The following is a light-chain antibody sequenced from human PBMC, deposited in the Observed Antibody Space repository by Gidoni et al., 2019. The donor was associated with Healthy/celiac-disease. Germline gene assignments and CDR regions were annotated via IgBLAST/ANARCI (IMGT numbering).Light chain of an antibody. V-gene: IGLV2-11*01. CDR3: SSYAGSYSWV. CDR1: SSDVGGYNY. CDR2: DVN. J-gene: IGLJ3*02. Sequence: QSALTHPRSVSRSPGQSVTIPCTGPSSDVGGYNYVSCYQQLPGKAPKLMIYDVNKRPSGVPDRFSGSKTGNTASLTISGLHAEDEADYYCSSYAGSYSWVFGGGTKLTVL.